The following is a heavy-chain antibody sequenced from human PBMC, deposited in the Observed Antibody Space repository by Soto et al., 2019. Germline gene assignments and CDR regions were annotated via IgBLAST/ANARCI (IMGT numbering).Heavy chain of an antibody. CDR1: GGSISSYY. CDR2: IYYSGST. CDR3: ARESSSSSFHFDY. D-gene: IGHD6-6*01. Sequence: PSETLSLTCTVSGGSISSYYWSWIRQPPGKGLEWIGYIYYSGSTNYNPSLKSRVTISVDTSKNQFSLKLSSVTAADTAVYYCARESSSSSFHFDYWGQGTLVTVSS. V-gene: IGHV4-59*01. J-gene: IGHJ4*02.